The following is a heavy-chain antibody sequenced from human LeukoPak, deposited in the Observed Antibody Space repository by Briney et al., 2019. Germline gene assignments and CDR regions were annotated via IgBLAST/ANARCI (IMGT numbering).Heavy chain of an antibody. CDR2: ISAYNGNT. V-gene: IGHV1-18*01. Sequence: ASVTVSCKASGYTFTSYGISWVRQAPGQGLEWMGWISAYNGNTNYAQKLQGRVTMTTDTSTSTAYMELRSLRSDDTAVYYCAREYYDSSGYSDNWFDPWGQGTLVTVSS. D-gene: IGHD3-22*01. CDR1: GYTFTSYG. CDR3: AREYYDSSGYSDNWFDP. J-gene: IGHJ5*02.